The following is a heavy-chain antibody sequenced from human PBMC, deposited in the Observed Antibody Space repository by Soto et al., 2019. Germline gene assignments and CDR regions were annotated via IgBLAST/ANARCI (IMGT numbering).Heavy chain of an antibody. CDR1: GYTLTELS. J-gene: IGHJ3*02. CDR3: ARAAYSSGYNHLRSDI. Sequence: ASXKVSCKVSGYTLTELSMHWVRQAPGKGLEWMGAFDPEIGETVYAQKFRGRVTMTEDTSTDTAYMELSSLRSEDTAMDYCARAAYSSGYNHLRSDIWGKGTMVTVSS. CDR2: FDPEIGET. V-gene: IGHV1-24*01. D-gene: IGHD3-22*01.